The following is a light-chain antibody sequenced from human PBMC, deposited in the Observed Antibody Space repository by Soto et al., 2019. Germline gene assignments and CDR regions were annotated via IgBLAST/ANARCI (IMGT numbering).Light chain of an antibody. J-gene: IGLJ1*01. CDR3: SSYTSSSTYV. V-gene: IGLV2-14*01. CDR1: SSDVGGYNY. CDR2: DAS. Sequence: QSLLTQPASVSGSPGQSITISCTGTSSDVGGYNYVSWYQQHPGKAPKLMIYDASNRPSGVSNRFSGSKSGNTASLTISGLQAEDEADYYCSSYTSSSTYVFGTGTKVTV.